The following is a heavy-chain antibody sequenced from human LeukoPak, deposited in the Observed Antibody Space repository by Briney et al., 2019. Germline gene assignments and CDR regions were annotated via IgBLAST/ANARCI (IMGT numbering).Heavy chain of an antibody. CDR1: GFTFSSYA. J-gene: IGHJ4*02. CDR3: ARDITGSWSIDY. V-gene: IGHV3-23*01. Sequence: QPGGSLRLSCAASGFTFSSYAMSWVRQAPGKGLEWVSAISGSGGSTYYADSVKGRFTISRDNSKNTLYLQVNSLRAEDTAVYYCARDITGSWSIDYWGQGTLITVSS. D-gene: IGHD6-13*01. CDR2: ISGSGGST.